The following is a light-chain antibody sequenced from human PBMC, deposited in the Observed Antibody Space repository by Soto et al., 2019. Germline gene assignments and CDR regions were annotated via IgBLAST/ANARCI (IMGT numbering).Light chain of an antibody. CDR2: TNS. CDR3: QSYDSSLSGSDWV. V-gene: IGLV1-40*01. J-gene: IGLJ3*02. Sequence: QPVLTQPPSVSGAPGQRVTISCTGSSSNIGAGYDVHWYQQVPGTAPKLLIYTNSNRPSGVPDRFSGSKSGTSASLAITGLQAEDEADYYCQSYDSSLSGSDWVFGGGTKVTVL. CDR1: SSNIGAGYD.